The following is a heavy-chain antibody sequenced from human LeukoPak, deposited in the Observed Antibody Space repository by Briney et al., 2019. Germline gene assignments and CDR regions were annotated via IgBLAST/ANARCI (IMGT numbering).Heavy chain of an antibody. J-gene: IGHJ5*02. Sequence: WASVKVSCKASGYTFTSYDINWVRQATGQGLEWMGWMNPNSGNTGYAQKFQGRVTITRNTSISTAYMELSSLRSEDTAVYYCARASVRYCSGGSCYSGGWFDPWGQGTLVTVSS. CDR1: GYTFTSYD. V-gene: IGHV1-8*03. D-gene: IGHD2-15*01. CDR3: ARASVRYCSGGSCYSGGWFDP. CDR2: MNPNSGNT.